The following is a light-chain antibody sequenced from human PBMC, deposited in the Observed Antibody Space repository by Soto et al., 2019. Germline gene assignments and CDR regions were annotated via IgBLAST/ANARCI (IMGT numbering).Light chain of an antibody. Sequence: DIVMTQSPDSLAVSLGARATINCKSSRSVLYSSNNKNYLAWYQQKPGQPPKLLIYWASTRESGVPDRFSGSGSATDITLTISSLQAEDVAVYYCQQYYSTPQTFGQGTKLEIK. V-gene: IGKV4-1*01. CDR3: QQYYSTPQT. J-gene: IGKJ2*01. CDR1: RSVLYSSNNKNY. CDR2: WAS.